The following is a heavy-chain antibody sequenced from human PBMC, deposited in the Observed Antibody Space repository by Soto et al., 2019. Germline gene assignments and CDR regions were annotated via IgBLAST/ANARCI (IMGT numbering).Heavy chain of an antibody. V-gene: IGHV3-23*01. CDR1: GFTFSSYA. CDR2: ISGSGGST. Sequence: GGSLRLSCAASGFTFSSYAMSWVRQAPGKGLEWVSAISGSGGSTYYADSVKGRFTISRDNSKNTLYLQMNSLRAEDTAVYYCASPDIVVVVAAINDAFDIWGQGTMVTVSS. J-gene: IGHJ3*02. D-gene: IGHD2-15*01. CDR3: ASPDIVVVVAAINDAFDI.